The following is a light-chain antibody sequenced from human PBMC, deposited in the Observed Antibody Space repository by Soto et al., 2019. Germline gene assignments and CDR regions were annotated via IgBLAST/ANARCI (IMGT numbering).Light chain of an antibody. J-gene: IGKJ1*01. CDR3: QQYGSSPRT. Sequence: EIVLTQSPGTLSLSPGDRATLSCRASQSVSSSYLAWYQLKPGQAPRLLIYGASSRATGIPDRFSGSGSGTDFTLTISRLDPEDFAVYFCQQYGSSPRTFGQGTKVDIK. CDR2: GAS. V-gene: IGKV3-20*01. CDR1: QSVSSSY.